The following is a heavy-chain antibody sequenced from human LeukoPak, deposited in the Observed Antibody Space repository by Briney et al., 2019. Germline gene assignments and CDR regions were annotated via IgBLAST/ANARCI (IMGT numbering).Heavy chain of an antibody. J-gene: IGHJ4*02. Sequence: SETLSLTCTVSGGSISSHYWSWIRQPPGKGLEWIAYLFDSVNTKDNPSLQSRLTLSADTSKNQSSLRLSSVTAADTAVYYCATIKRGSIFGYFDFWGQGIKVTVSS. D-gene: IGHD5-18*01. CDR1: GGSISSHY. CDR3: ATIKRGSIFGYFDF. V-gene: IGHV4-59*11. CDR2: LFDSVNT.